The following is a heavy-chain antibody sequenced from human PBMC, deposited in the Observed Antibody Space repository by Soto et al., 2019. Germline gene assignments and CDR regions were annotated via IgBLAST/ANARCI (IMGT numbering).Heavy chain of an antibody. CDR3: ARIKVLTGYYHGAFDI. J-gene: IGHJ3*02. CDR2: IYPGDSDT. CDR1: GYSFTSYW. D-gene: IGHD3-9*01. V-gene: IGHV5-51*01. Sequence: PGESLKNSCKGSGYSFTSYWIGWVRQMPGKGLEWMGIIYPGDSDTRYSPSFQGQVTISADKSVSTAYLQWSSLKASDTAMYYCARIKVLTGYYHGAFDIWGQGTMVTVSS.